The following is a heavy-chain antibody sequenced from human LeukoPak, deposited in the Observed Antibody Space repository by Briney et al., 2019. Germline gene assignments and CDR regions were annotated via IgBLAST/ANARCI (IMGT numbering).Heavy chain of an antibody. CDR2: ITSSSTI. CDR3: ARRFDS. CDR1: GFTFPNAW. Sequence: GGSLRLSCAASGFTFPNAWMNWVRQAPGKGLEWVSHITSSSTIYYADSVKGRFTISRDNAKNSLYLQMNSLRDEDTAVYYCARRFDSWGQGTLVTVSS. J-gene: IGHJ4*02. V-gene: IGHV3-69-1*01.